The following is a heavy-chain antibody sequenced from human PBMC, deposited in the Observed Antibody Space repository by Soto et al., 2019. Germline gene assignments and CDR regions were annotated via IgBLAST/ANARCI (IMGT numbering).Heavy chain of an antibody. D-gene: IGHD6-13*01. CDR3: AGQHLSRSYYYYYYGMDV. CDR1: GGSISSSS. J-gene: IGHJ6*02. V-gene: IGHV4-4*07. CDR2: IYTSGST. Sequence: SETLSLTCTGSGGSISSSSFRWIRQPAGKGLEWIGRIYTSGSTNYNPSLKSRVTMSVDTSKNQFSLKLSSVTAADTAVYYCAGQHLSRSYYYYYYGMDVWGQGTTVTVSS.